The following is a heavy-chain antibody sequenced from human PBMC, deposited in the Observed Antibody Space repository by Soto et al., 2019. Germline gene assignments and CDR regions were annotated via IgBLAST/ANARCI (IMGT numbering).Heavy chain of an antibody. J-gene: IGHJ4*02. CDR3: AKDRGYCSSPIFFNIPDFDY. CDR1: GFTFTTYG. V-gene: IGHV3-30*18. D-gene: IGHD2-2*01. CDR2: ISYDGSNK. Sequence: QVQLVESGGGVVQPGRSLRLSCAASGFTFTTYGMNWVRQAPGKGLEWVAVISYDGSNKLYADSVRGRFDISRDNSKNTLDLQMDSLRPEDTAVYYCAKDRGYCSSPIFFNIPDFDYWGQGAPVTVSS.